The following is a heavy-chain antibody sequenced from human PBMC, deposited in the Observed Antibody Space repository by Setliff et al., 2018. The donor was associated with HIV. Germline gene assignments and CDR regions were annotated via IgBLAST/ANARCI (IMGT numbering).Heavy chain of an antibody. CDR3: VTSPGSFTSVDETEAGDY. V-gene: IGHV1-2*02. Sequence: ASVKVSCKAPGNSFNGDFLNWVRQAPGQGLEWMGNIKLSSGGTKFAQKFLGRVTMTRDTSTNTAFMDLRRLNSDETATYFCVTSPGSFTSVDETEAGDYWGQGTLVTVSS. CDR1: GNSFNGDF. J-gene: IGHJ4*02. CDR2: IKLSSGGT. D-gene: IGHD6-25*01.